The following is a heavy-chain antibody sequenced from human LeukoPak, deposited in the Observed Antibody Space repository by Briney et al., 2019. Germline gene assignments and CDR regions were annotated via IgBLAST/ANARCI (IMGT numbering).Heavy chain of an antibody. J-gene: IGHJ4*02. V-gene: IGHV4-30-4*08. CDR2: IYYSGST. CDR1: GGSISSGDYY. CDR3: ARDPPAYDFWSGYPAGLCY. D-gene: IGHD3-3*01. Sequence: PSQTLSLTCTVSGGSISSGDYYWSWIRQPPGKGLEWIGYIYYSGSTYYNPSLKSRVTISVDTSKNQFSLKLSSVTAADTAVYYCARDPPAYDFWSGYPAGLCYWGQGTLVTVSS.